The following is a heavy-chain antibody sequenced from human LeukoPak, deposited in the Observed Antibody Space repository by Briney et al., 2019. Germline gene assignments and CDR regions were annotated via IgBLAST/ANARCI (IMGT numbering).Heavy chain of an antibody. CDR1: GFTFSSYW. V-gene: IGHV3-74*01. CDR2: INSDGSST. CDR3: ARPSGYSSSWYRHFQH. D-gene: IGHD6-13*01. Sequence: GGSLRLSCAASGFTFSSYWMHLVRQAPGKGLVWVSRINSDGSSTSYADSVKGRFTISRDNAKNTLYLQMNSLRAEDTAVYYCARPSGYSSSWYRHFQHWGQGTLVTVSS. J-gene: IGHJ1*01.